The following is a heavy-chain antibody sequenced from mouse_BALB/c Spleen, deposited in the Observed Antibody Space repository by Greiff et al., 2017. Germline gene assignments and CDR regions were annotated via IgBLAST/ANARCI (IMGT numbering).Heavy chain of an antibody. D-gene: IGHD2-2*01. V-gene: IGHV3-6*02. CDR2: ISYDGSN. J-gene: IGHJ1*01. CDR1: GYSITSGYY. CDR3: ARDRNGYDWYFDV. Sequence: ESGPGLVKPSQSLSLTCSVTGYSITSGYYWNWIRQFPGNKLEWMGYISYDGSNNYNPSLKNRISITRDTSKNQFFLKLNSVTTEDTATYYCARDRNGYDWYFDVWGAGTTVTVSS.